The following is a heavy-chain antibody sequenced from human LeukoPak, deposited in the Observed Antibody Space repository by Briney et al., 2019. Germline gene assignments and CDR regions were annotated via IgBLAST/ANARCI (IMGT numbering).Heavy chain of an antibody. V-gene: IGHV1-24*01. CDR3: ARDVYYYDSSGYQVSYGMDV. CDR2: FDPEDGET. Sequence: ASVKVSCKVSGYTLTELSMHWVRQAPGKGLEWMGGFDPEDGETIYAQKFQGRVTMTTDTSTSTAYMELRSLRSDDTAVYYCARDVYYYDSSGYQVSYGMDVWGQGTTVTVSS. J-gene: IGHJ6*02. CDR1: GYTLTELS. D-gene: IGHD3-22*01.